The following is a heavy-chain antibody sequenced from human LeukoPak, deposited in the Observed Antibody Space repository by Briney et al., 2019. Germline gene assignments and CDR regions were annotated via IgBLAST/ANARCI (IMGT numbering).Heavy chain of an antibody. V-gene: IGHV3-21*04. CDR3: AKSSSSWSNWSDP. Sequence: PGGSLRLSCAASGFTFSTYSMDWVRQAPGKGLEWVSSISSSSSYIYYADSVKGRFTISRDNSKNTLYLQMNSLRAEDTAVYYCAKSSSSWSNWSDPWGQGTLVTVSS. CDR1: GFTFSTYS. D-gene: IGHD6-13*01. CDR2: ISSSSSYI. J-gene: IGHJ5*02.